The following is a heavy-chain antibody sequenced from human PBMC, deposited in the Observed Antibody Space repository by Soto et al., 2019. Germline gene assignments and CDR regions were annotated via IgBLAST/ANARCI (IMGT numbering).Heavy chain of an antibody. V-gene: IGHV3-73*01. CDR2: IRSKANSYAT. J-gene: IGHJ4*02. D-gene: IGHD1-26*01. CDR3: VGATSSDY. Sequence: GGSLRLSCAASGFTFSGSAMHWVRQASGKGLEWVGRIRSKANSYATAYAASVKGRFTISRDDSKNTAYLQMNSLKTEDTAVYYYVGATSSDYWGQGTLVTVSS. CDR1: GFTFSGSA.